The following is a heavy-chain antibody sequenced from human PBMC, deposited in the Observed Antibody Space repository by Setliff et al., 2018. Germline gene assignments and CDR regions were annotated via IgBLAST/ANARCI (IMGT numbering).Heavy chain of an antibody. D-gene: IGHD5-12*01. J-gene: IGHJ4*02. Sequence: VASVKVSCKASGYIFTSYAINWVRQAPGQGLEWMGSISAYNANTNYAQNLQGRVTMTRDTSTSTAYMELRSLRSDDTAVYYCVRGPGPSVVVAMPFDRWGQGILVTVSS. CDR2: ISAYNANT. CDR3: VRGPGPSVVVAMPFDR. CDR1: GYIFTSYA. V-gene: IGHV1-18*01.